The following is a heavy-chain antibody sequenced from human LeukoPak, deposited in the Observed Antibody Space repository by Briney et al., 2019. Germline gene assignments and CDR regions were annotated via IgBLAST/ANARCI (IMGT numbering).Heavy chain of an antibody. CDR2: IYYSGST. CDR1: GGSISSSSYY. Sequence: SETLSLTCTVSGGSISSSSYYWGWIRQPPGKGLEWIGSIYYSGSTYYNPSLKSRVTISVDTSKNQFSLKLSSVTAADTAVYYCARDPYHTGGFDSWGQGTLVTVSS. D-gene: IGHD1-14*01. CDR3: ARDPYHTGGFDS. V-gene: IGHV4-39*07. J-gene: IGHJ4*02.